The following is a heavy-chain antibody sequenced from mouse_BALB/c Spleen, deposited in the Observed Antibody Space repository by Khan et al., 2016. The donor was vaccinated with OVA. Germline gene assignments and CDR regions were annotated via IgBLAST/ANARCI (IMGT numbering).Heavy chain of an antibody. Sequence: EVELVESGGGLVKPGGSLKLSCSASGFTFSTFVMSWVRQTPEKRLEWVATISSAGTYTYFSDSVKGRFTISRDNAKKNLYLQMNSLRSEDTAMYYCTNGNYGWFAYWGQGTLVTVSA. J-gene: IGHJ3*01. D-gene: IGHD2-1*01. V-gene: IGHV5-9-1*01. CDR1: GFTFSTFV. CDR3: TNGNYGWFAY. CDR2: ISSAGTYT.